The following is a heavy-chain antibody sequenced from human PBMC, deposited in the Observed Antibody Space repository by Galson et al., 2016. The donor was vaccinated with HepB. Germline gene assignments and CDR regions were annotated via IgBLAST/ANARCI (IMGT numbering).Heavy chain of an antibody. V-gene: IGHV3-21*01. CDR3: AREKTATIDY. CDR2: SSSNGFI. J-gene: IGHJ4*02. CDR1: GFTFSSYS. Sequence: SLRLSCAASGFTFSSYSMNWVRQAPGKGLEWVSSSSSNGFIYYADSLKGRFTISRDNAKNSLSLQMNSLRDEDTAVYYCAREKTATIDYWGQGTLVTVSS. D-gene: IGHD5-18*01.